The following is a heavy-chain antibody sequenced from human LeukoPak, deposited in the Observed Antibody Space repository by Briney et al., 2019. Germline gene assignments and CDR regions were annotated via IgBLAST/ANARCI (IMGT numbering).Heavy chain of an antibody. D-gene: IGHD6-13*01. V-gene: IGHV3-73*01. CDR1: GFTFSGSA. CDR3: TSFPYSSSWTDY. CDR2: IRSKANSYAT. Sequence: GRSLRLSCAASGFTFSGSAMHWVRQASGKGLEWVGRIRSKANSYATAYAASVKGRFTISRDDSKNTAYLQMNSLKTEDTAVYYCTSFPYSSSWTDYWGQGTLVTVSS. J-gene: IGHJ4*02.